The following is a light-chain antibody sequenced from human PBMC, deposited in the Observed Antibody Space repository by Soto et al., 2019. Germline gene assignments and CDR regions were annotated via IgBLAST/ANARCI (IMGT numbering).Light chain of an antibody. V-gene: IGKV3-11*01. Sequence: VSTQSPLTLSLSPGERATLSSRSSLSFRGLLAWYQQKPGQAPRLLIYDAYNRATGIPPRFSGSGSGTDFTLTISSLEPEDSAVYYCQQRHRWPITFGQGTRLEI. CDR3: QQRHRWPIT. CDR1: LSFRGL. J-gene: IGKJ5*01. CDR2: DAY.